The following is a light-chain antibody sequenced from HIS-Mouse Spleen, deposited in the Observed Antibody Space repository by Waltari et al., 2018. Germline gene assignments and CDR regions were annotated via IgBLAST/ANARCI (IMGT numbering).Light chain of an antibody. CDR2: QDS. CDR3: QAWDSSTVV. CDR1: KLGDNY. J-gene: IGLJ2*01. V-gene: IGLV3-1*01. Sequence: SYELTQPPSVSVSPGQTASLPCSGDKLGDNYACWYQQKPGQSPVLVIYQDSKRPSGIPERFSGSNSGNTATLTISGTQAMDEADYYCQAWDSSTVVFGGGTKLTVL.